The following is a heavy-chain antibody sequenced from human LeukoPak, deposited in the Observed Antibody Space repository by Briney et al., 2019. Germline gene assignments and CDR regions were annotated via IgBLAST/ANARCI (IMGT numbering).Heavy chain of an antibody. Sequence: GGSLRLSCAASGFTFSSYWMHWVRQAPGKGLVWVSRINSDGSSTSYADSVKGRFTISRDNSKNTLYLQMNSLRAEDTAVYYCAKDPTEGVGSYYFDYWGQGTLVTVSS. CDR3: AKDPTEGVGSYYFDY. D-gene: IGHD3-16*01. CDR1: GFTFSSYW. V-gene: IGHV3-74*01. J-gene: IGHJ4*02. CDR2: INSDGSST.